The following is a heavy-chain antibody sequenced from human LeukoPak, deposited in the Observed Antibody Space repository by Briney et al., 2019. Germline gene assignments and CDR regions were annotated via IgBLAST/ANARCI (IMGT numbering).Heavy chain of an antibody. Sequence: PSETLSLTCTVSGGSISSSSYYWGWIRQPPGKGLEWIGEINHSGSTNYNPSLKSRVTISVDTSKNQFSLKLSSVTAADTAVYYCARGLIYYYDSSGYPYYYYYYMDVWGKGTTVTVSS. CDR3: ARGLIYYYDSSGYPYYYYYYMDV. CDR1: GGSISSSSYY. V-gene: IGHV4-39*07. D-gene: IGHD3-22*01. CDR2: INHSGST. J-gene: IGHJ6*03.